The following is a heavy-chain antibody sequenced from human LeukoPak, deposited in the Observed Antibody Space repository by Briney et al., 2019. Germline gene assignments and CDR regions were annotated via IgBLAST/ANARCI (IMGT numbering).Heavy chain of an antibody. CDR3: AGSYYYYGMDV. CDR1: GGSISSYY. Sequence: SETLSLTCTVSGGSISSYYWSWIRQSPGKGLEWIGYIYYSGSTNYNPSLKSRVTISVDTSKNQFSLKLSSVTAADTAVYYCAGSYYYYGMDVWGQGTTVTVSS. V-gene: IGHV4-59*01. J-gene: IGHJ6*02. CDR2: IYYSGST.